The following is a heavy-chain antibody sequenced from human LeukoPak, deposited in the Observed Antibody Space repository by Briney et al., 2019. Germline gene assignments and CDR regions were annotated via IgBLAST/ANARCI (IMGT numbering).Heavy chain of an antibody. CDR1: GFTFSFYG. CDR3: AKTSDQLLYSKFDF. V-gene: IGHV3-30*02. Sequence: GGSLRLSCSTSGFTFSFYGMHWVRQAPGKGLEWVAFIQYDGSYKFYADSVQGRFSISRDNSKDTLFLQMNSLRAEDTAIYYCAKTSDQLLYSKFDFWGQGTLVTVSS. D-gene: IGHD2/OR15-2a*01. CDR2: IQYDGSYK. J-gene: IGHJ4*02.